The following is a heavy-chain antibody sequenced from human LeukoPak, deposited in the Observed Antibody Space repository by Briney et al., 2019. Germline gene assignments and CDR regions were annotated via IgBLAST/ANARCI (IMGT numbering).Heavy chain of an antibody. CDR3: AKAVAGDYYYYMDV. Sequence: PGGSLRLSCAASGFTFDDYAMHWVRQAPGEGLEWVSGISWNSGSIGYADSVKGRFTISRDNAKNSLYLQMNSLRAEDMALYYCAKAVAGDYYYYMDVWGKGTTVTVSS. J-gene: IGHJ6*03. V-gene: IGHV3-9*03. CDR2: ISWNSGSI. D-gene: IGHD6-19*01. CDR1: GFTFDDYA.